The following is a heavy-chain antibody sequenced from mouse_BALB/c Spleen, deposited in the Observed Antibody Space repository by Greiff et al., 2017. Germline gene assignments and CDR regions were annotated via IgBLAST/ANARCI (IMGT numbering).Heavy chain of an antibody. D-gene: IGHD1-1*01. CDR1: GFSLTSYG. CDR3: AKTYGSSLYYAMDY. J-gene: IGHJ4*01. V-gene: IGHV2-2*02. CDR2: IWSGGST. Sequence: QVQLQQSGPGLVQPSQSLSITCTVSGFSLTSYGVHWVRQSPGKGLEWLGVIWSGGSTDYNAAFISRLSISKDNSKSQVFFKMNSLQANDTAIYYCAKTYGSSLYYAMDYWGQGTSVTVSS.